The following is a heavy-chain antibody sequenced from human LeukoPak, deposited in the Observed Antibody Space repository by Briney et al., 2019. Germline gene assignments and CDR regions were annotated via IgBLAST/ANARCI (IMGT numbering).Heavy chain of an antibody. CDR2: ISGSGGST. D-gene: IGHD6-19*01. J-gene: IGHJ4*02. CDR1: GFTFSSYA. Sequence: GGSLRLSCAASGFTFSSYAMSWVRQAPGKGLEWVSAISGSGGSTHYADSVKGRFTISRDNSKNSLYLQMNSLRAEDTAVYYCAKESSGGWYFDYWGQGTLVTVSS. V-gene: IGHV3-23*01. CDR3: AKESSGGWYFDY.